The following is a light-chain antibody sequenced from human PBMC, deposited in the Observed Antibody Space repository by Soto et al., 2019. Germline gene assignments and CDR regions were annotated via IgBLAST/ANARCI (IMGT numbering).Light chain of an antibody. V-gene: IGLV2-14*03. CDR3: SSYTRATAHYV. CDR1: SNDVGGYNY. J-gene: IGLJ1*01. Sequence: QSALTQPASVSGTPGQSITISCTGTSNDVGGYNYVSWYQQYPGKAPKFIIYDVSNRPSGVSNRFSGSKSGNTASLTISGLQAEDEADYYCSSYTRATAHYVFGTGTKLTVL. CDR2: DVS.